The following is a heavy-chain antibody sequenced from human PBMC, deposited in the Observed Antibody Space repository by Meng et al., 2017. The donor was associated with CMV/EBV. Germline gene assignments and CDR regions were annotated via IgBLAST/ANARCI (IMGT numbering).Heavy chain of an antibody. CDR2: IYTSGST. Sequence: QGRLGACGPCRGEPSQPLVLLCMWAGGSISGGSYYWSWIRQPDGKGLEWIGRIYTSGSTNYNPSLKSRVTISVDTSKNQFSLKLSSVTAADTAVYYCARGLITMVRGVPFDYWGRGTLVTVSS. V-gene: IGHV4-61*02. CDR3: ARGLITMVRGVPFDY. J-gene: IGHJ4*02. D-gene: IGHD3-10*01. CDR1: GGSISGGSYY.